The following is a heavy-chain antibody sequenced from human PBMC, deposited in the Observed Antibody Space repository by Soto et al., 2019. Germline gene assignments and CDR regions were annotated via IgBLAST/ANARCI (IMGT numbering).Heavy chain of an antibody. V-gene: IGHV3-33*01. Sequence: QVQLVESGGGVVQPGGSLRLSCATSGFTFSSYGIHWVLQAPGKGLEWVAVIWYDGSKKYYADSVKGRFTISIDSSENTVYLQMCSLRVEDTAVYYCARDAGRGWLDTAWWGQGTLVTVYS. D-gene: IGHD6-19*01. J-gene: IGHJ4*02. CDR2: IWYDGSKK. CDR3: ARDAGRGWLDTAW. CDR1: GFTFSSYG.